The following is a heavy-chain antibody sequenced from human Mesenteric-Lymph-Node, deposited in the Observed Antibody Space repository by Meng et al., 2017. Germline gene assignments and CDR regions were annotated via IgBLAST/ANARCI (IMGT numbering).Heavy chain of an antibody. CDR3: TKDFVTGDRKLFFNY. D-gene: IGHD2-21*02. Sequence: GQRVESGGGVVQPGGSLRLSCAVSGFTFSNYAMGWVRQAPGKGLEWVSGIGTGVDTYYPDSVKGRFTISRDNSKNMLFLQMNSLGVEDTAIYYCTKDFVTGDRKLFFNYWGQGTLVTVFS. CDR2: IGTGVDT. V-gene: IGHV3-23*04. CDR1: GFTFSNYA. J-gene: IGHJ4*02.